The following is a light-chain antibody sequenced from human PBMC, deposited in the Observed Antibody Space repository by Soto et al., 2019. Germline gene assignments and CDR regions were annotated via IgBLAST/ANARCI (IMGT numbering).Light chain of an antibody. CDR2: GAS. CDR3: QQYNNWRGT. J-gene: IGKJ1*01. CDR1: QSVSSSY. Sequence: EIVLTQSPGTLSLSPGERATLSCRASQSVSSSYLAWYQQKPGQAPRLLIYGASSRATGIPDRFSGSGSGTDFTLTISRLEPEDFAVYYCQQYNNWRGTFGQGTKVDIK. V-gene: IGKV3-20*01.